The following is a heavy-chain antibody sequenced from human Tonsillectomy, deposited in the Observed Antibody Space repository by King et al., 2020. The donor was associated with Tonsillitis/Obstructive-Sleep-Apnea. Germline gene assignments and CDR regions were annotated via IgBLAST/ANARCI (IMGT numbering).Heavy chain of an antibody. V-gene: IGHV3-30*01. CDR1: GFTFSSYA. J-gene: IGHJ4*02. CDR2: ISYDGSNK. D-gene: IGHD3-10*01. CDR3: ARDPNYYGSGSYLRY. Sequence: QLVQSGGGVVQPGRSLRLSCAASGFTFSSYAMHWVRQAPGKGLEWVAVISYDGSNKYYADSVKGRFTISRDNSKNTLYLQMNSLRAEDTAVYYCARDPNYYGSGSYLRYWGQGTLVTVSS.